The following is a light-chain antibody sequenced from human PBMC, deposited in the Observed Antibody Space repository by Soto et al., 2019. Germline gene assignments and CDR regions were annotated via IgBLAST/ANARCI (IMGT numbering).Light chain of an antibody. CDR1: SSDVGAFDY. V-gene: IGLV2-8*01. CDR2: DVT. Sequence: QSALTEPPSASGSRGQSVAISCTRTSSDVGAFDYVSWYQHHPGKVPKLLIYDVTKRPSGVPDRFSGSKSGNTASLTVSGLQAEDEADYYSSSYAGSNNWVFGGGTKLTVL. J-gene: IGLJ3*02. CDR3: SSYAGSNNWV.